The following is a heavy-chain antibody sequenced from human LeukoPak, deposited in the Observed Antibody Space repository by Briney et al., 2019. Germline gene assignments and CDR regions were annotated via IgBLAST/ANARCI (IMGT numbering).Heavy chain of an antibody. CDR3: ARDPDAQYYFAY. Sequence: GGSLRLSCAASGITLSSYSMNWVRQAPGKGLDWVSSISNSSSYIYYADSVKGRFSISRDNAKNSLYLQMNSLRAEDTALYYCARDPDAQYYFAYWGQGTLVTASS. J-gene: IGHJ4*02. V-gene: IGHV3-21*01. CDR2: ISNSSSYI. CDR1: GITLSSYS.